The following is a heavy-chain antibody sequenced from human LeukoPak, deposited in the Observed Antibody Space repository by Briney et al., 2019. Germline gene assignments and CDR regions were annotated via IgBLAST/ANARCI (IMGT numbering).Heavy chain of an antibody. Sequence: GASVKVSCKASGYRFIADYVHWVRQAPGQGLEWMGYINPDSGGTHNAQKFQGWIAMTRDTSISTAYVELSRLTYDDTAVYFCVREGDGYKYYDYWGQGTLVTVSS. J-gene: IGHJ4*02. D-gene: IGHD5-12*01. CDR2: INPDSGGT. V-gene: IGHV1-2*04. CDR3: VREGDGYKYYDY. CDR1: GYRFIADY.